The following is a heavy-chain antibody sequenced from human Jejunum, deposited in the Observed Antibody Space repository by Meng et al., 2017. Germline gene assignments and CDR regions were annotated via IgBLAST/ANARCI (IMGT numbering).Heavy chain of an antibody. CDR1: GFTFSNAW. Sequence: GESLKISCAASGFTFSNAWMSWVRQAPGKGLEWVARIKSKTDGGATDHAAPVKSRFTISRDDSKTTLYLQLNSLKTEDTAVYYCTTDRYGSGSPAQFDYWGQGTLVTVSS. CDR2: IKSKTDGGAT. V-gene: IGHV3-15*01. CDR3: TTDRYGSGSPAQFDY. D-gene: IGHD1-26*01. J-gene: IGHJ4*02.